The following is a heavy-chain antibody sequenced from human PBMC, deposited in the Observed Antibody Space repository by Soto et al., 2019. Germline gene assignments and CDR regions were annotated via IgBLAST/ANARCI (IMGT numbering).Heavy chain of an antibody. V-gene: IGHV1-18*01. CDR3: ARECSGGSCYSIKDAFDI. J-gene: IGHJ3*02. D-gene: IGHD2-15*01. CDR2: ISAYKGNT. Sequence: ASVKVSCKASGYTFTSYGISWVRQAPGQGLEWMGWISAYKGNTNYAQKLQGRVTMTTDTSTSTAYMELRSLRSDDTAVYYCARECSGGSCYSIKDAFDIWGQGTMVTVSS. CDR1: GYTFTSYG.